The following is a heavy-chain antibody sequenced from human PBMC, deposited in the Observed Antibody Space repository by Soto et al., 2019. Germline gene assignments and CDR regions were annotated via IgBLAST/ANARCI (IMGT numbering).Heavy chain of an antibody. Sequence: QVQLVESGGGLVKPGGSLRLSCAASGFTFSDYYMSWIRQAPGKGLEWGSYISSSGSTIYYADSVKGRVTISRDNAKNALDQQLITPRAEAPAGGYGARVRPGHSCDARGQGNLGTV. D-gene: IGHD2-2*01. J-gene: IGHJ5*02. V-gene: IGHV3-11*01. CDR1: GFTFSDYY. CDR2: ISSSGSTI. CDR3: ARVRPGHSCDA.